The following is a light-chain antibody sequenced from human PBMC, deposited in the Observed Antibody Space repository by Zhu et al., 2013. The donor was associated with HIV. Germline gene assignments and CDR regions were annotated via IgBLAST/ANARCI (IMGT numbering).Light chain of an antibody. CDR1: NFNIGNNY. CDR3: GSWDSSLSAGV. J-gene: IGLJ3*02. Sequence: QSVLTQPPSVSAAPGQKVTISCSGSNFNIGNNYVSWYHQVPGTVPKVLIYDNDKRPSGIPDRVSGSKSGTSATLGITGLQTGDEADYYCGSWDSSLSAGVFGGGTKLTVL. CDR2: DND. V-gene: IGLV1-51*01.